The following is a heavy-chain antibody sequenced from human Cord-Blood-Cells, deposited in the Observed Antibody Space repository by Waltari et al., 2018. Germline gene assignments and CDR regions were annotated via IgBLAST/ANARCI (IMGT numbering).Heavy chain of an antibody. CDR1: GFTFSSYA. CDR2: ISGSGGST. CDR3: AKDHIMITFGGVIADAFDI. J-gene: IGHJ3*02. V-gene: IGHV3-23*01. Sequence: GQLLESGGGLVQPGGSLRLSCAASGFTFSSYAMSWVRQAPGKGLEWVPAISGSGGSTYYADSVKGRFTISRDNSKNTLYLQMNSLRAEDTAVYYCAKDHIMITFGGVIADAFDIWGQGTMVTVSS. D-gene: IGHD3-16*02.